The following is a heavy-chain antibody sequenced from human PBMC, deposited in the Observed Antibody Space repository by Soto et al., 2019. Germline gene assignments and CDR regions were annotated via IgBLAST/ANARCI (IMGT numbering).Heavy chain of an antibody. Sequence: ESGGGVVQPGRSLRLSCAASGFTFSSYGMHWVRQAPGKGLEWVAVISYDGSNKYYADSVKGRFTISRDNSKNTLYLQMNSLRAEDTAVYYCAKDVCGGDCYVFDYWGQGTLVTVSS. D-gene: IGHD2-21*02. V-gene: IGHV3-30*18. CDR3: AKDVCGGDCYVFDY. CDR2: ISYDGSNK. CDR1: GFTFSSYG. J-gene: IGHJ4*02.